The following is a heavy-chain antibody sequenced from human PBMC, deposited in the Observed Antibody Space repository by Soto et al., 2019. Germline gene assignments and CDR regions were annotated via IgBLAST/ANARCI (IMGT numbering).Heavy chain of an antibody. D-gene: IGHD3-10*01. CDR2: ISYDGSNK. Sequence: QVQLVESGGGVVQPGKSLRLSCAGSGFTFSSYGMDWVRQAPGKGLEWVAVISYDGSNKYYADSVKGRFTISRDNSKNKIYLQMSSLRADDTAVYYCAKDRMGAGVRGYFDYWGQGTLVTVSS. V-gene: IGHV3-30*18. CDR3: AKDRMGAGVRGYFDY. CDR1: GFTFSSYG. J-gene: IGHJ4*02.